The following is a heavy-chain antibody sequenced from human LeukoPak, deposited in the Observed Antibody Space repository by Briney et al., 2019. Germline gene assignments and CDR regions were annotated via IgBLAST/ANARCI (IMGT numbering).Heavy chain of an antibody. Sequence: GGSLRLSCAASGFTFSSYSMNWVRQAPGKGLEWVSSISSSSSYIYYADSVKGRFTISRDSAKNSLYLQMNSLRAEDTAVYYCARLYYGSGIPTGYWGQGTLVTVSS. D-gene: IGHD3-10*01. J-gene: IGHJ4*02. CDR3: ARLYYGSGIPTGY. V-gene: IGHV3-21*01. CDR2: ISSSSSYI. CDR1: GFTFSSYS.